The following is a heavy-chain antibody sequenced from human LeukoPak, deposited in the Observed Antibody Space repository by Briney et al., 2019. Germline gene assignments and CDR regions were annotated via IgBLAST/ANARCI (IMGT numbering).Heavy chain of an antibody. V-gene: IGHV3-53*01. Sequence: PGGSLRLSCAVSGFTVSSNYMSWVRQAPGKGLEWVSVIYSGGSTYYADSVKGRFTISRDNSKNTLYLQMNSLRAEDTAVYYCAREDDYSHYYGMGVWGQGTTVTVSS. D-gene: IGHD4-11*01. CDR3: AREDDYSHYYGMGV. CDR2: IYSGGST. J-gene: IGHJ6*02. CDR1: GFTVSSNY.